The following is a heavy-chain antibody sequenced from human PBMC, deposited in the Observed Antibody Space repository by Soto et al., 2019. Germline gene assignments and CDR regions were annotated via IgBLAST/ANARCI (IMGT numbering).Heavy chain of an antibody. Sequence: QVQLVQSGAEVKKPGASVRLSCKHSGYTFSTFGITWVRQAPGQGLEWMGWINTDNGDTNYAKNFQGRVTMTTDTSTINAYMELRSLRYDDTCFYYCARDFTAVGSGEIAKWGHGTPVTVSS. CDR3: ARDFTAVGSGEIAK. D-gene: IGHD6-13*01. J-gene: IGHJ4*01. V-gene: IGHV1-18*01. CDR2: INTDNGDT. CDR1: GYTFSTFG.